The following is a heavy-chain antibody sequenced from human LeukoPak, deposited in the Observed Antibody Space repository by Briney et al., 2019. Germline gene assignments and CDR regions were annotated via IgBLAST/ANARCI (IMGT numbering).Heavy chain of an antibody. CDR2: IYYSGST. CDR3: ARGYLEWLFDY. Sequence: SETPSLTCTVSGGSISSYYWSWIRQPPGKGLEWIGYIYYSGSTNYNPSLKSRVTISVDTSKNQFSLKLSSATAADTAVYYCARGYLEWLFDYWGQGTLVTVSS. CDR1: GGSISSYY. J-gene: IGHJ4*02. V-gene: IGHV4-59*08. D-gene: IGHD3-3*01.